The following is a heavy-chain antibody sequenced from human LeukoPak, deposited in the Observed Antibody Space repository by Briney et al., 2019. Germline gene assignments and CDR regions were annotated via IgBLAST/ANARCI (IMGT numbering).Heavy chain of an antibody. D-gene: IGHD6-13*01. J-gene: IGHJ4*02. V-gene: IGHV3-21*01. CDR2: ISSSSCYI. CDR1: GFTFSSYS. Sequence: GGSLRLSCAASGFTFSSYSMNWVRQAPGKGLEWVSSISSSSCYIYYADSVKGRFTISRDNAKNSLYLQMNSLRAEDTAVYYCAKEGYSSSWYSLQPYYFDYWGQGTLVTVSS. CDR3: AKEGYSSSWYSLQPYYFDY.